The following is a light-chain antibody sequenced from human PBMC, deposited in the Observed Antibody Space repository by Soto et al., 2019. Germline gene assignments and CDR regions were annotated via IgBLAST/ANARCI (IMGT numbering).Light chain of an antibody. V-gene: IGKV3-11*01. CDR2: DAS. CDR3: QQRSNWPLLFT. J-gene: IGKJ3*01. CDR1: QSVSRS. Sequence: EIVLTQSPATLSLSPGERATLSCRASQSVSRSLAWYHQKPGQTPRLLIYDASNRATGIPARFSGSGSGTDFTLTISSLEPEDFAVYYCQQRSNWPLLFTFGPGTKVHIK.